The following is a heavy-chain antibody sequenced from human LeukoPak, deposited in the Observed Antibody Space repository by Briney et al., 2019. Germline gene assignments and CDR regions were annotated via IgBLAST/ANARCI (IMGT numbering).Heavy chain of an antibody. Sequence: PGGSLRLSCAASGFTFSSYSMNWVRQAPGKGLEWVSSISSSSSYIYYADSVKGRFTISRDNAKNSLYLQMNSLRAEDTAVYYCARDHGCGGDCYPDYYYYGMDVWGQGTTVTVSS. V-gene: IGHV3-21*01. D-gene: IGHD2-21*02. J-gene: IGHJ6*02. CDR3: ARDHGCGGDCYPDYYYYGMDV. CDR2: ISSSSSYI. CDR1: GFTFSSYS.